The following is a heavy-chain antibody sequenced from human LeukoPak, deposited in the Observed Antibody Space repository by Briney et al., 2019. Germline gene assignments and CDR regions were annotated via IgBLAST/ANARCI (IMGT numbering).Heavy chain of an antibody. V-gene: IGHV3-66*01. D-gene: IGHD3-3*01. CDR2: LYSGGSI. CDR3: ARDPLRFLGAH. J-gene: IGHJ4*02. CDR1: GFTVSSNY. Sequence: GGSLRLSCAASGFTVSSNYMSWVRQAPGKGLEWVSILYSGGSIYYADSVKGRFTISRDNSKNTLYLQMNSLRAEDTAVYYCARDPLRFLGAHWGQGTLVTVSS.